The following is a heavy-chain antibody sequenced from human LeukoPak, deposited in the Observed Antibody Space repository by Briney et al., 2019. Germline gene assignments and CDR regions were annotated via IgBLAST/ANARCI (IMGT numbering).Heavy chain of an antibody. Sequence: GGSLRLSCAASGFTFRSYALHWVRQAPGKGLEWVAVISYGGSNKYYADSVKGRFTISRDNSKNTLYLQMNSLRAEDAAVYYCARVAYDSSGYTPDYWGQGTLVTVSS. D-gene: IGHD3-22*01. CDR1: GFTFRSYA. V-gene: IGHV3-30-3*01. J-gene: IGHJ4*02. CDR3: ARVAYDSSGYTPDY. CDR2: ISYGGSNK.